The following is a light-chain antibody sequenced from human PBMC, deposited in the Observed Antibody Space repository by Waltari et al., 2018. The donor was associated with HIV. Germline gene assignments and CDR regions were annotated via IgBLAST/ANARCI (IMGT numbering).Light chain of an antibody. CDR3: QQSHSFPYT. V-gene: IGKV1-39*01. CDR2: GAS. J-gene: IGKJ2*01. Sequence: DIQMTQSPSPLSASVGDTGVISCRASQSITYFLNWYQLKPGKAPALLISGASSLQSGVPSRFVGSGSGTDFTLTINNLQPGDFASYFCQQSHSFPYTFGPGTKLDI. CDR1: QSITYF.